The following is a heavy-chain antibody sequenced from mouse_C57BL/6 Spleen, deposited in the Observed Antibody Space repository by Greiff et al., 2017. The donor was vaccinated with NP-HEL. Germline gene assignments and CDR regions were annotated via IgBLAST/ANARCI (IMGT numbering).Heavy chain of an antibody. V-gene: IGHV1-63*01. D-gene: IGHD4-1*01. CDR1: GYTFTNYW. CDR3: ARTLEYYFDY. J-gene: IGHJ2*01. Sequence: VHLVESGAELVRPGTSVKMSCKASGYTFTNYWIGWAKQRPGHGLEWIGDIYPGGGYTNYNEKFKGKATLTADKSSSTAYMQFSSLTSEDSAIYYCARTLEYYFDYWGQGTTLTVSS. CDR2: IYPGGGYT.